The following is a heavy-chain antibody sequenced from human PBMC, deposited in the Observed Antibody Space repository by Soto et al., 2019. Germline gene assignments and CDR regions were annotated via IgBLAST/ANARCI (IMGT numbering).Heavy chain of an antibody. V-gene: IGHV3-21*01. Sequence: PGGSLRLSCAASGFTFDDYAMHWVRQAPGKGLEWVSSISSSSSYIYYADSVKGRFTISRDNAKNSLYLQMNSLRAEDTAVYYCASEVPNYGMDVWGQGTTVTVSS. CDR3: ASEVPNYGMDV. CDR1: GFTFDDYA. CDR2: ISSSSSYI. D-gene: IGHD2-8*01. J-gene: IGHJ6*02.